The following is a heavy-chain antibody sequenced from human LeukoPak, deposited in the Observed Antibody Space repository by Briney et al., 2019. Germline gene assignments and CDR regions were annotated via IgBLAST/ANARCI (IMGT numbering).Heavy chain of an antibody. D-gene: IGHD3-10*01. J-gene: IGHJ4*02. CDR3: VYYYGSGSVEY. Sequence: SETLSLTCTVSGGSITSSNYYWGWIRQPPGKVLVWIGSFYYSGSTNYNPSLKSRVTISVDTSKNQCSLKLSSVTAADTAVYYCVYYYGSGSVEYWGQGTLATVSS. V-gene: IGHV4-39*01. CDR2: FYYSGST. CDR1: GGSITSSNYY.